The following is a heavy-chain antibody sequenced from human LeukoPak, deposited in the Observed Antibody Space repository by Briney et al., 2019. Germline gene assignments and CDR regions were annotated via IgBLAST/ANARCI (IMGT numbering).Heavy chain of an antibody. CDR2: INPNSGGT. CDR1: GYTLTGYY. CDR3: ERATGKQLVRLDY. Sequence: ASVKVSCKASGYTLTGYYMHSVRQAPGQGLEWMGWINPNSGGTNYAQKFQGRVTMTRDTSISTAYMELSRLRSDDTAVYYCERATGKQLVRLDYWGQGTLVTVSS. V-gene: IGHV1-2*02. J-gene: IGHJ4*02. D-gene: IGHD6-13*01.